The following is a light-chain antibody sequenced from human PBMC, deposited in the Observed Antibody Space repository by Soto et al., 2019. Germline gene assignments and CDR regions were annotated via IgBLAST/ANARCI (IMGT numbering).Light chain of an antibody. V-gene: IGKV3-20*01. CDR1: QSITTNS. Sequence: EIVLTQSPGTLSLSPGEGATLSCRASQSITTNSLAWYQQKPGQAPRLLIYGASNRATGVPDRVSASGSGTDFTPSFSSLEPEDFASYYCLQYVTSPYTFGQGNKLAIK. CDR2: GAS. CDR3: LQYVTSPYT. J-gene: IGKJ2*01.